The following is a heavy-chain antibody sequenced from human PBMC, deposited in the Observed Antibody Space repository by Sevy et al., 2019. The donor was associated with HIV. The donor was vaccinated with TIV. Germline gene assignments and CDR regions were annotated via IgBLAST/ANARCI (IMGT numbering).Heavy chain of an antibody. V-gene: IGHV3-73*01. CDR1: GFAFRGSA. CDR2: IRSKGNSFAT. D-gene: IGHD1-26*01. CDR3: AGQVGVTVMAIFDY. Sequence: GGSLRLSCAASGFAFRGSAIHWVRQASGKGLEWIGRIRSKGNSFATDYVPSVKGKFTISRDDSKKTAYLEMSSLKIDDTAVYYCAGQVGVTVMAIFDYWGQGTLVTVSS. J-gene: IGHJ4*02.